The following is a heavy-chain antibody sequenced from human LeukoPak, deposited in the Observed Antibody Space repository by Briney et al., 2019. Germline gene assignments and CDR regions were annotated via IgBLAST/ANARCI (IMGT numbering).Heavy chain of an antibody. CDR1: GFTFSSYS. V-gene: IGHV3-21*01. CDR2: ISSNSSYI. Sequence: GGSLRLSCAASGFTFSSYSMNWVRQAPGKGLEWVSSISSNSSYIYYADSVKGRFTISRDNAKNSLYLQMNSLRAEDTAVYYCARDFTFGNYALYYFDYWGQGTLVTVSS. CDR3: ARDFTFGNYALYYFDY. D-gene: IGHD4-11*01. J-gene: IGHJ4*02.